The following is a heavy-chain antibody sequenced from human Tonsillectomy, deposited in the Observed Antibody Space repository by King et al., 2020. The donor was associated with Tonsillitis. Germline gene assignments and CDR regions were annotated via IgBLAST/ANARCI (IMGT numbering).Heavy chain of an antibody. V-gene: IGHV4-59*01. CDR1: GGAISNYY. Sequence: QLQESGPGLVKPSETLSLTCSVSGGAISNYYWNWIRQSPGKGLGWIGYIYYSGSTNYNPSLKSRVTISVDTSKNQFSLQLSSVTAADTAVYYCARGGDYYDSSGYYYVPPDYWGQGTLVTVSS. CDR2: IYYSGST. J-gene: IGHJ4*02. CDR3: ARGGDYYDSSGYYYVPPDY. D-gene: IGHD3-22*01.